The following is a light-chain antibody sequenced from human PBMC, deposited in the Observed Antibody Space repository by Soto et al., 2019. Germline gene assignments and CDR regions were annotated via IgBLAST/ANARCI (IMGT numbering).Light chain of an antibody. CDR1: QSISSY. J-gene: IGKJ5*01. V-gene: IGKV1-39*01. CDR3: QQYQNLTT. CDR2: AAN. Sequence: MQITQSPSSLSASVRYIVTITCRASQSISSYLNWYQQQRETATKLMIYAANRLQSGAQRRCSGSGSGKDITFTIRRLPPEDIANYYCQQYQNLTTFGQGTRLEIK.